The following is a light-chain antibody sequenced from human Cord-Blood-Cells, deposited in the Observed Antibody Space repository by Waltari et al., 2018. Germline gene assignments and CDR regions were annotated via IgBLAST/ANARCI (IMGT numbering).Light chain of an antibody. CDR1: QSVSSSY. J-gene: IGKJ1*01. V-gene: IGKV3-20*01. Sequence: EIVLTQSPGTLSLSPGERATLSYRASQSVSSSYLAWYQQKPGQAPRLIIYGASSRATGIPDRFSGSGSGTDFTLTISRLEPEDFAVYYCQQYGSSPPWTFGQGTKVEIK. CDR3: QQYGSSPPWT. CDR2: GAS.